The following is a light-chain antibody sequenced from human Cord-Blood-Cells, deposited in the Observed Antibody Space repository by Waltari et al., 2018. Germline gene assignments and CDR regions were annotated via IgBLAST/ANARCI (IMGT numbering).Light chain of an antibody. J-gene: IGLJ1*01. CDR2: DVS. Sequence: QSALPQPASVSGSPGQSITLPCTGTSSDVGGYNSVSWYQQHPGTSPKLQIYDVSNRPSGVSNRFSGSKSGNTASLTISGLQAEDEADYYCSSYTSSSTYVFGTGTKVTVL. V-gene: IGLV2-14*01. CDR3: SSYTSSSTYV. CDR1: SSDVGGYNS.